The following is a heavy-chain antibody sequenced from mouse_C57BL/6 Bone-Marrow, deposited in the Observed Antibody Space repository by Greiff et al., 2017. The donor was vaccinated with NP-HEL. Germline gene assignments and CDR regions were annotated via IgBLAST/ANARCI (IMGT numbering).Heavy chain of an antibody. J-gene: IGHJ2*01. CDR2: IWPGGGT. CDR3: ARNYGSSYVDY. V-gene: IGHV2-9-1*01. CDR1: GFSLTSYA. Sequence: QVQLQQSGPGLVAPSQSLSITCTVSGFSLTSYAISWVRQPPGKGLEWLGVIWPGGGTNYNSALKSRLSISKDNSKSQVFLKMNSLQTDDTARYYCARNYGSSYVDYWGQGTTLTVSS. D-gene: IGHD1-1*01.